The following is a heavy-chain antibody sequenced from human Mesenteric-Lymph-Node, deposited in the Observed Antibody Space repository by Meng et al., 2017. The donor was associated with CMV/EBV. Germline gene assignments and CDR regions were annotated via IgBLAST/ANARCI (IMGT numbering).Heavy chain of an antibody. Sequence: ASVKVSCKASGYTFTSYDINWVRQATGQGLEWMGWMNPNSGNTGYAQKFQGRVTITRNTSIGTAYMELSSLRSEDTAVYYCARGSFRNYDSYYYYGMDVWGQGTTVTVSS. J-gene: IGHJ6*02. CDR1: GYTFTSYD. CDR3: ARGSFRNYDSYYYYGMDV. CDR2: MNPNSGNT. V-gene: IGHV1-8*03. D-gene: IGHD1-7*01.